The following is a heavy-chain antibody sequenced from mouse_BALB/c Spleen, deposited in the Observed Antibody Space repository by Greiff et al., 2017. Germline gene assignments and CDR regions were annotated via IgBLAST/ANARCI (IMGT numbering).Heavy chain of an antibody. V-gene: IGHV14-3*02. CDR3: ARGLYGSFDY. CDR2: IDPANGNT. CDR1: GFNIKDTY. Sequence: EVQLVESGAELVKPGASVKLSCTASGFNIKDTYMHWVKQRPEQGLEWIGRIDPANGNTKYDPKFQGKATITADTSSNTAYLQLSSLTSEDTAVYYCARGLYGSFDYWGQGTTLTVSS. D-gene: IGHD1-1*01. J-gene: IGHJ2*01.